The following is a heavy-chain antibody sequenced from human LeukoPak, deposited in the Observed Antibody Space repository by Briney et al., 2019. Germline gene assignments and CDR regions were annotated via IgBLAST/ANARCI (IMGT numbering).Heavy chain of an antibody. Sequence: GGSLRLSCAASGFTFSGSTMNWVRQAPGKGLEWVSFISTSSSYIYYADSVRGRFTISRDNAKNSLYLQMNSLRAEDTAVYYCARRTNYLAFDYWGQGTLVTVSS. CDR3: ARRTNYLAFDY. V-gene: IGHV3-21*01. CDR1: GFTFSGST. CDR2: ISTSSSYI. D-gene: IGHD4/OR15-4a*01. J-gene: IGHJ4*02.